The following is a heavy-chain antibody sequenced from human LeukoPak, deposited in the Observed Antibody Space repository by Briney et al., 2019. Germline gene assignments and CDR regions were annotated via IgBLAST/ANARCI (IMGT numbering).Heavy chain of an antibody. CDR2: INTGNGNT. Sequence: GASVKVSCKASGYTFTSHSMHWVRQAPGQRLDWMGWINTGNGNTKYSQKFQGRVTITMDKSATTAYMELSSLRSEDTAVYYCARQTSQPYYFDYWGQGTLVTVSS. J-gene: IGHJ4*02. D-gene: IGHD2-2*01. CDR3: ARQTSQPYYFDY. V-gene: IGHV1-3*04. CDR1: GYTFTSHS.